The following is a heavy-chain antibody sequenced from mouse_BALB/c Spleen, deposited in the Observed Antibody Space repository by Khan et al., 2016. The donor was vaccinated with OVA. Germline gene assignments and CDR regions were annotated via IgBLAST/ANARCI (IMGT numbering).Heavy chain of an antibody. Sequence: EVELVESGGGLVQPGGSLKLSCAASGFTFSSYGMSWVRQTPDKRLELVATINSTGGSTYYPDSVKGRFTISRDNAKNTPYLQMSSLKSEDTAMYDCARMARKINWGKGTTLTVSS. CDR2: INSTGGST. CDR3: ARMARKIN. V-gene: IGHV5-6-3*01. CDR1: GFTFSSYG. J-gene: IGHJ2*01.